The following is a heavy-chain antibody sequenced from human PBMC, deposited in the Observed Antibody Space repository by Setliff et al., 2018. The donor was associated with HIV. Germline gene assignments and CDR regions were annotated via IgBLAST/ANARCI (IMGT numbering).Heavy chain of an antibody. CDR2: VYYSGTS. V-gene: IGHV4-39*01. Sequence: ASETLSLTCSVSGGSISSTSYYWGWVRQTPGKSLEWIGSVYYSGTSYYSPSLKSRVTMYVDTSKNQFSLKLNSVTAADTAVYYCAKTSVGATGLYAFDIWGQGTMVTVSS. D-gene: IGHD1-26*01. CDR1: GGSISSTSYY. J-gene: IGHJ3*02. CDR3: AKTSVGATGLYAFDI.